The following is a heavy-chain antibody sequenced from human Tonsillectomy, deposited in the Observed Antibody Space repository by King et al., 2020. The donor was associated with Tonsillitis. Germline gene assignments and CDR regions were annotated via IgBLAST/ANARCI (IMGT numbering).Heavy chain of an antibody. CDR2: IYHSGST. V-gene: IGHV4-38-2*02. D-gene: IGHD6-13*01. Sequence: VQLQESGPGLVKPSETLSLTCTVSGYSISSGYYWGWIRQPPGKGLEWIGSIYHSGSTYYNPSLKSRVTISVDTSKNQFSLKLSSVTAADTAVYYCARYTLKRIAAENAGWFDSWGQGTLVTVSS. CDR1: GYSISSGYY. J-gene: IGHJ5*01. CDR3: ARYTLKRIAAENAGWFDS.